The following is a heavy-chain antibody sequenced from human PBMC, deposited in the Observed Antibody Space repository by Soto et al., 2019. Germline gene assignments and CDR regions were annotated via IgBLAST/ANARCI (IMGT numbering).Heavy chain of an antibody. CDR1: GFTFSSYW. CDR2: IKQDGSEK. Sequence: GGSLRLSCAASGFTFSSYWMSWVRQAPGKGLEWVANIKQDGSEKYYVDSVKGRFTISRDNAKNSLYLQMNSLRAEDTAVYYCARAVVPAAILYTCYFDLWGRGTLVTVSS. J-gene: IGHJ2*01. V-gene: IGHV3-7*01. CDR3: ARAVVPAAILYTCYFDL. D-gene: IGHD2-2*01.